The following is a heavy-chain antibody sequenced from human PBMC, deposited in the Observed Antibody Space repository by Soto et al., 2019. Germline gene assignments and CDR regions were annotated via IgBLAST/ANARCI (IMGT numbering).Heavy chain of an antibody. CDR3: AREQLGYYYGMDV. D-gene: IGHD6-6*01. J-gene: IGHJ6*02. Sequence: ASETLSLTCTVSGGSISSYYWSWIRQPPGKGLEWIGYIYYSGSTNYNPSLKSRVTISVDTSKNQFSLKLSSVTAADTAVYYCAREQLGYYYGMDVWGQGTTVTVSS. V-gene: IGHV4-59*01. CDR1: GGSISSYY. CDR2: IYYSGST.